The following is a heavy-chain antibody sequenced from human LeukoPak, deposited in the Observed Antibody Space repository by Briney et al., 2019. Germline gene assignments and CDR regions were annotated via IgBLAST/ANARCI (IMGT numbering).Heavy chain of an antibody. CDR2: IYPGDSHT. V-gene: IGHV5-51*01. Sequence: GESLKISCEGSGYSFTTYWIGWVRQMPGKGLEWMGIIYPGDSHTRYSPSFQGQVTISADKSISTAYLQWSSLKASDTAMYYCARSASGSSSPDGHFDYWGQGTLVTVSS. J-gene: IGHJ4*02. D-gene: IGHD1-26*01. CDR3: ARSASGSSSPDGHFDY. CDR1: GYSFTTYW.